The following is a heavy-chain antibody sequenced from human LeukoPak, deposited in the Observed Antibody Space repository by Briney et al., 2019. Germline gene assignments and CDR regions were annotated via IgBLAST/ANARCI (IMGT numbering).Heavy chain of an antibody. V-gene: IGHV1-8*01. D-gene: IGHD6-13*01. CDR1: GYTFTSYD. Sequence: ASVKVPCKASGYTFTSYDINWVRQATGQGLEWMGWMNPNSGNTGYAQKFQGRVTMTRNTSISTAYMELSSLRSEDTAVYYCARGLRREQQLLRAFDYWGQGTPVTVSS. CDR2: MNPNSGNT. J-gene: IGHJ4*02. CDR3: ARGLRREQQLLRAFDY.